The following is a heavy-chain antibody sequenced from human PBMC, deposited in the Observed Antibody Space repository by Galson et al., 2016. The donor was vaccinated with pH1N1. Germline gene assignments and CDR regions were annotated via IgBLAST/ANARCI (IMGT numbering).Heavy chain of an antibody. J-gene: IGHJ4*02. CDR2: ISNDGSKK. D-gene: IGHD4-11*01. CDR1: GFTFSSYP. CDR3: ARALLYSNFVSEY. Sequence: SLRLSCAASGFTFSSYPIHWVRQPPGKGLEWVAVISNDGSKKYYADSVGGRFTISRDNSKSTLYLQMNSLRAEDTAVYYCARALLYSNFVSEYWGLGTLVTVSS. V-gene: IGHV3-30*04.